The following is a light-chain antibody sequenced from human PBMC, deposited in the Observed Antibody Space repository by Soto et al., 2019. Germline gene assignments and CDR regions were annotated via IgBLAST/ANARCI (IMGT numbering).Light chain of an antibody. CDR3: CAYAVGSTFV. J-gene: IGLJ1*01. CDR1: SSNVGGYNL. V-gene: IGLV2-23*01. Sequence: QSALTQPASVSGSPGQRITISCTGTSSNVGGYNLVSWYQPHPGKAPKLMIYEGSQRPSGASNRFSGSKFGNTASLTISGLQAEDEADYYCCAYAVGSTFVFGSGTKLTVL. CDR2: EGS.